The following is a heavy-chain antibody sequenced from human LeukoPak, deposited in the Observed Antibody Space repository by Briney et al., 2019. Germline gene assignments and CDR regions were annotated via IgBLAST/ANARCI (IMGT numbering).Heavy chain of an antibody. Sequence: GGSLRLSCAASGFTFSDYYMSWIRQPPGKGLECVSYISSSGSTIYYADSVKGRFTISRDNAKNSLYLQMNSLRAEDTAVYYCARTRGSYNYYYYYMDVWGKGTTVTVSS. CDR2: ISSSGSTI. V-gene: IGHV3-11*01. CDR3: ARTRGSYNYYYYYMDV. D-gene: IGHD3-16*01. CDR1: GFTFSDYY. J-gene: IGHJ6*03.